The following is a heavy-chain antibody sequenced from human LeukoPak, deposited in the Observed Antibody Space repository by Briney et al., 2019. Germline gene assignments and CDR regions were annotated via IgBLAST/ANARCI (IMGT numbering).Heavy chain of an antibody. V-gene: IGHV4-4*02. Sequence: PSGTLSLTCAVSGDSISSSHWWSWVRQPPGKGLEWIGQIYHSGSTNYNPSLKSRVTISVATSKNQFSLKLSSVTAADTAVYYCAREMEEPGAFDVWGQGTLVTVSS. CDR3: AREMEEPGAFDV. CDR2: IYHSGST. D-gene: IGHD1-14*01. J-gene: IGHJ3*01. CDR1: GDSISSSHW.